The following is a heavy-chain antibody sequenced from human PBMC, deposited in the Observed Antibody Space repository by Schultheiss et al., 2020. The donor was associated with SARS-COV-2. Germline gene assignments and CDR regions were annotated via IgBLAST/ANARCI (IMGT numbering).Heavy chain of an antibody. Sequence: GGSLRLSCAASGFTFSNYAMSWVRQAPGKGLEWVSAISGSGGSTYYADSVKGRFTISRDNSKNTLYLQMNSLRAEDTAVYYCAKVVYSSSSRYFQHWGQGTLVTVSS. CDR3: AKVVYSSSSRYFQH. CDR1: GFTFSNYA. V-gene: IGHV3-23*01. D-gene: IGHD6-6*01. J-gene: IGHJ1*01. CDR2: ISGSGGST.